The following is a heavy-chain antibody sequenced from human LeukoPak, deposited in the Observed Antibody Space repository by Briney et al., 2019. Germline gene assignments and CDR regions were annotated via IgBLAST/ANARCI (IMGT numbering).Heavy chain of an antibody. V-gene: IGHV4-34*01. CDR2: INHSGST. J-gene: IGHJ4*02. CDR1: GGSFSGYY. CDR3: ARGGPYVDFDY. Sequence: SETLSLTCAVYGGSFSGYYWSWIRQPPGKGLEWIGEINHSGSTNYNPSLKSRVTISVDTSKNQFSLKLSSVTAADTAVYCCARGGPYVDFDYWGQGTLVTVSS. D-gene: IGHD2-21*01.